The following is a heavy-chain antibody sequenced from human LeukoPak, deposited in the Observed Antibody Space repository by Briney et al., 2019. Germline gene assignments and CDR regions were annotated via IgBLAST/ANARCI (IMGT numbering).Heavy chain of an antibody. J-gene: IGHJ4*02. CDR3: ARVGSIAAAGTFDY. D-gene: IGHD6-13*01. V-gene: IGHV5-51*01. Sequence: GESLKISCKVSGYSFTSYWIGWVRQMPGKGLEWMGIIYPGDSDTRYSPSFQGQVTMSADKSISTAYLQWSSLKASDTAMYCCARVGSIAAAGTFDYWGQGILVTVSS. CDR1: GYSFTSYW. CDR2: IYPGDSDT.